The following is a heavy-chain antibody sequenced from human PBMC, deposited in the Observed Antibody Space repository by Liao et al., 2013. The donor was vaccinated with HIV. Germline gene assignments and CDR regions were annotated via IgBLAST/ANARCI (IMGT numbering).Heavy chain of an antibody. CDR2: INHSGST. J-gene: IGHJ4*02. V-gene: IGHV4-34*01. D-gene: IGHD3-22*01. CDR1: GESFSGYY. CDR3: ARVPFPHYYDSRGYPRYFDY. Sequence: QVHLQQWGAGLLKPSETLSLTCAVYGESFSGYYWTWIRQPPGKGLEWIGEINHSGSTNYNPSLKSRVTISVDTSKKQFSLKLTSVTAADTAVYFCARVPFPHYYDSRGYPRYFDYWGQGTLVTVSS.